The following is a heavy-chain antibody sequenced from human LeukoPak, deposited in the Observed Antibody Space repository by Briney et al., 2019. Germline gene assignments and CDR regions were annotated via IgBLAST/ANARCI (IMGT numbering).Heavy chain of an antibody. V-gene: IGHV3-66*01. CDR3: ARGQGWFGPDY. D-gene: IGHD3-10*01. CDR2: IYSGGST. J-gene: IGHJ4*02. Sequence: EWVSVIYSGGSTYYADSVKGRFTISRDNSKNTLYLQMNSLRAEDTAVYYCARGQGWFGPDYWGQGTLVTVSS.